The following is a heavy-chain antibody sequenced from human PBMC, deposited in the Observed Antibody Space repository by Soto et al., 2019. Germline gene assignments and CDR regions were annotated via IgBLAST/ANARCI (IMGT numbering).Heavy chain of an antibody. Sequence: SETLSVTCTVSGGSISSYYWSWIRQPPGKGLEWIGYISYSGSTNYNPSLKSRVTISVDTSKNQFSLKLSSVTAADTAVYYCARQWGYNFDYWGQGTLVTVSS. V-gene: IGHV4-59*08. D-gene: IGHD5-12*01. J-gene: IGHJ4*02. CDR1: GGSISSYY. CDR3: ARQWGYNFDY. CDR2: ISYSGST.